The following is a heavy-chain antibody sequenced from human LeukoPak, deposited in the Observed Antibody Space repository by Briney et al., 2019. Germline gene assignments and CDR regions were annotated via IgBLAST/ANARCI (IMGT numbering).Heavy chain of an antibody. CDR1: GGSFSGYY. Sequence: PSETLSLTCAVYGGSFSGYYWSWIRQPPGKGLEWIGEINHSGSTNYKPSLKSRVTISVDTSKNQFSLKLSSVTAADTAVYYCTSSSSGWFDPWGQGTLVTVSS. V-gene: IGHV4-34*01. CDR3: TSSSSGWFDP. CDR2: INHSGST. D-gene: IGHD6-6*01. J-gene: IGHJ5*02.